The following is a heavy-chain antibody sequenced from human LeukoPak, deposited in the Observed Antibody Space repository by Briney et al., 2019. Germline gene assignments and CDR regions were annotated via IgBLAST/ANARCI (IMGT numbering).Heavy chain of an antibody. CDR1: GFTFSSYG. CDR2: IWYDGSNK. V-gene: IGHV3-33*01. J-gene: IGHJ6*02. Sequence: GRSLRLSCAASGFTFSSYGMHWVRQAPGKGLEWVAVIWYDGSNKYYADSVKGRFTISRDNSKNTLYLQMNSLRAEDTAVYYCARVLLPRYGMDVWGQGTTVTVSS. D-gene: IGHD3-22*01. CDR3: ARVLLPRYGMDV.